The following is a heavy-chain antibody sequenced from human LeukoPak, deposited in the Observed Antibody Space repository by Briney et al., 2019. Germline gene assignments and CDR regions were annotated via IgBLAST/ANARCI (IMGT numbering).Heavy chain of an antibody. J-gene: IGHJ2*01. D-gene: IGHD3-16*01. V-gene: IGHV4-30-2*01. CDR1: GGSISSGGYY. Sequence: SETLSLTCTVSGGSISSGGYYWSWIRQPPGKGLEWIGYIYHSGSTYYNPSLKSRVTISVDRSKNQFSLKLSSVTAADTAVYYCATTPALGFYFDLWGRGTLVTVSS. CDR2: IYHSGST. CDR3: ATTPALGFYFDL.